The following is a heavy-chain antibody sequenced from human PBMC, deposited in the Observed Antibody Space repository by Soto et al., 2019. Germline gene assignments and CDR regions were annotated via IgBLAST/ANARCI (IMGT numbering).Heavy chain of an antibody. J-gene: IGHJ4*02. CDR2: IYYSGST. CDR3: AREPPEEQWLVRRKGGYFDY. Sequence: QVQLQESGPGLVKPSETLSLTCTVSGGSISSYYWSWIRQPPGKGLEWIGYIYYSGSTNYNPSLKSRVTISGDTSRNQFSLKLSSVTAADTAVYYCAREPPEEQWLVRRKGGYFDYWGQGTLVTVSS. CDR1: GGSISSYY. V-gene: IGHV4-59*01. D-gene: IGHD6-19*01.